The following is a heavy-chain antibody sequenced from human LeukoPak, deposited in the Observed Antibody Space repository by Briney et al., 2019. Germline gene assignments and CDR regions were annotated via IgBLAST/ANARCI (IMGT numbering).Heavy chain of an antibody. D-gene: IGHD6-13*01. Sequence: GGSLRLSCAASGFTFRSNWMHWVRQTPGKGLVWVSRINSDGLSTSYADSVKGRFTISRDNAKNTLYLQMNSLRAEDTAVYYCARDLPGLSAAGTFDYWGQGTLVTVSS. V-gene: IGHV3-74*01. J-gene: IGHJ4*02. CDR1: GFTFRSNW. CDR2: INSDGLST. CDR3: ARDLPGLSAAGTFDY.